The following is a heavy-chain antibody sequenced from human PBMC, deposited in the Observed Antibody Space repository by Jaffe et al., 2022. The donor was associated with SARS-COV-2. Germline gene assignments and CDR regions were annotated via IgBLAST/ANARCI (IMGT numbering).Heavy chain of an antibody. CDR2: IKQDGSEK. CDR3: ARLEYSSGWYLNYYYYYGMDV. Sequence: EVQLVESGGGLVQPGGSLRLSCAASGFTFSSYWMSWVRQAPGKGLEWVANIKQDGSEKYYVDSVKGRFTISRDNAKNSLYLQMNSLRAEDTAVYYCARLEYSSGWYLNYYYYYGMDVWGQGTTVTVSS. CDR1: GFTFSSYW. D-gene: IGHD6-19*01. J-gene: IGHJ6*02. V-gene: IGHV3-7*03.